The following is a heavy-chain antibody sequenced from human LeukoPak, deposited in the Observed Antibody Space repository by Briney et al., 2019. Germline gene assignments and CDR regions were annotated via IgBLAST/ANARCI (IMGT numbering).Heavy chain of an antibody. CDR2: ISGSGGST. Sequence: LPGGSLRLSCAASGFTFSSYAMSWVRQAPGKGLEWVSAISGSGGSTYYADSVKGRFTISRDNSKNTLYLQMNSLRAEDTAVYYCAKAHWSGYFPNWLDPWGQGTLVTVSS. V-gene: IGHV3-23*01. J-gene: IGHJ5*02. D-gene: IGHD3-3*01. CDR1: GFTFSSYA. CDR3: AKAHWSGYFPNWLDP.